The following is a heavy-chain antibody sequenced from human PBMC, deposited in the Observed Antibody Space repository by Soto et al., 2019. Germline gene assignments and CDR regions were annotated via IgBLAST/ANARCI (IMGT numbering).Heavy chain of an antibody. CDR2: ISGSGGST. V-gene: IGHV3-23*01. CDR3: TRESGPSGGGAVDY. Sequence: GVSLRLSCAASGFTFSSYAMSWVRQAPGKGLEWVSAISGSGGSTYYADSVKGRFTISRDNSKNTLYLQMNSLRAEDTAVYYCTRESGPSGGGAVDYWGQGTLVTVSS. D-gene: IGHD6-25*01. J-gene: IGHJ4*02. CDR1: GFTFSSYA.